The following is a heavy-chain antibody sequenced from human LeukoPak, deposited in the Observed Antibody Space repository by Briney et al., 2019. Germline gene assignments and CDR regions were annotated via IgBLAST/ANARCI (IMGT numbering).Heavy chain of an antibody. Sequence: PGGPLRLSCAASGFTFSSYGMHWVRQAPGKGLEWVAGIWYDGSNKYYADSVKGRFTISRDNSKNTLYLQMNSLRAEDTAVYYCARAFGTKNTEFYYYYYMDVWGKGTTVTASS. V-gene: IGHV3-33*01. CDR3: ARAFGTKNTEFYYYYYMDV. CDR1: GFTFSSYG. J-gene: IGHJ6*03. D-gene: IGHD3-10*01. CDR2: IWYDGSNK.